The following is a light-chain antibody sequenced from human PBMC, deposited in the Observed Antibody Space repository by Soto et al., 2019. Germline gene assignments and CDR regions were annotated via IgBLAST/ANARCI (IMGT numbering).Light chain of an antibody. CDR1: SSNIGINT. Sequence: QSVLTQPPSVSATPGQRVTISCSGGSSNIGINTVNWYQQLPGTAPKILIYRTNQRPSGVPDRFSGSRSGTSASLAIGGLRSEEEATYHWAAGDHRLNGPVCGGGT. CDR3: AAGDHRLNGPV. CDR2: RTN. V-gene: IGLV1-44*01. J-gene: IGLJ2*01.